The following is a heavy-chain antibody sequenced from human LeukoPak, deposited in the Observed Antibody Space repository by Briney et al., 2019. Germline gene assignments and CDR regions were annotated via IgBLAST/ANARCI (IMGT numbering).Heavy chain of an antibody. Sequence: ASVKVSCKASGYTFTSYDINWVRQATGQGLEWMGWMNPNSGNTGYAQKFQGRVTMTRNTSISTAYMELSSLRSEDTAVYYCARDKGLNYDILTGYLDYWGQGTLVTVSS. D-gene: IGHD3-9*01. J-gene: IGHJ4*02. CDR3: ARDKGLNYDILTGYLDY. V-gene: IGHV1-8*01. CDR1: GYTFTSYD. CDR2: MNPNSGNT.